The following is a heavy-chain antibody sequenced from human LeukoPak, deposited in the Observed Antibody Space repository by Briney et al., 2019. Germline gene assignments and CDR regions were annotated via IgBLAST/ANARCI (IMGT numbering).Heavy chain of an antibody. CDR1: GYTFTSYY. J-gene: IGHJ6*02. Sequence: ASVKVSCKASGYTFTSYYMHWVRQAPGQGLEWMGIINPSGGSTSYAQKFQGRVTMTRDTSTSTVYMELSSLRSEDTAVYYCATEYCSSTSCYVGHYYYGMDVWGQGTTVTVSS. D-gene: IGHD2-2*01. CDR2: INPSGGST. V-gene: IGHV1-46*01. CDR3: ATEYCSSTSCYVGHYYYGMDV.